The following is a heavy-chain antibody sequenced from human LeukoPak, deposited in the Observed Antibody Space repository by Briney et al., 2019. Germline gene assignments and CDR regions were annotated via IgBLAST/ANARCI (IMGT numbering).Heavy chain of an antibody. CDR1: GYTFTNYT. CDR2: INTNTGNP. CDR3: AREDYYGSYYYGMDV. J-gene: IGHJ6*02. V-gene: IGHV7-4-1*02. D-gene: IGHD3-10*01. Sequence: ASVKVSCKASGYTFTNYTINWVRQAPGQGLEWMGWINTNTGNPTYAQGFTGRFVFSLDTSVSTAYLQISSLKAEDTAVYYCAREDYYGSYYYGMDVWGQGTTVTVSS.